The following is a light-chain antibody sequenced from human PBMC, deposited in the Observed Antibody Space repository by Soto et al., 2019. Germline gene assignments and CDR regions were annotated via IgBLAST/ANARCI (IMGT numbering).Light chain of an antibody. V-gene: IGLV1-40*01. J-gene: IGLJ2*01. Sequence: QPVLTQPPSVSGAPGQRVTISCTGSSSNIGAGYDVHWYQQLPGTAPKLLIYGNSNRPSGVPDRFSGSKSGTSASLAITGLQPEDEADYYCQSYDSSLSGSRVFGGGTKLTVL. CDR1: SSNIGAGYD. CDR3: QSYDSSLSGSRV. CDR2: GNS.